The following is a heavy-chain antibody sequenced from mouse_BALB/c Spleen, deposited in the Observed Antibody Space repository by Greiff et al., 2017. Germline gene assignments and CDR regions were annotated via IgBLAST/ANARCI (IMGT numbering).Heavy chain of an antibody. CDR1: GFSITSYYA. V-gene: IGHV3-2*02. CDR2: ISYSGST. CDR3: ARDDRYEDGFAY. Sequence: EVQLQESGPGLVKPSQSLSLTCTVTGFSITSYYAWYWIRQFPGNKLVWLGYISYSGSTSYNPSLKSRISITRDTSKNQFFLQLNSVTTEDTATYDGARDDRYEDGFAYWGQGTRGTVAA. D-gene: IGHD2-14*01. J-gene: IGHJ3*01.